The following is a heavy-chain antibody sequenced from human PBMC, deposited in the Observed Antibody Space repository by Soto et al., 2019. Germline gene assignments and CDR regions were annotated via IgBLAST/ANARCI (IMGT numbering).Heavy chain of an antibody. Sequence: ASVKVSCKASGYTFTSYGISWVRQAPGQGLEWMGWISAYNGNTNYAQKLQGRVTMTTDTSTSTAYMELRSLRSDDTAVDYCARVSSPIGEVITPCGYWGRGTLGTVAS. D-gene: IGHD3-22*01. CDR2: ISAYNGNT. J-gene: IGHJ4*02. CDR3: ARVSSPIGEVITPCGY. CDR1: GYTFTSYG. V-gene: IGHV1-18*01.